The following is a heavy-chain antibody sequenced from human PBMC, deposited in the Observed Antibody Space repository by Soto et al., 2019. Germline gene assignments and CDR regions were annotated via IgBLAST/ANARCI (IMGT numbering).Heavy chain of an antibody. J-gene: IGHJ6*02. CDR1: GFIFDDYA. CDR2: ISWNSGSI. D-gene: IGHD1-26*01. Sequence: EEQLVESGGGLGQPGRSLRLSCAASGFIFDDYAMHWVRRPPGKGLEWVSGISWNSGSIGYADSVKARFTISRDNDKKTLYLQMNSLRAEDTALYYCAKDISGRGSFYYYYGMDVWGQGTTVTVSS. CDR3: AKDISGRGSFYYYYGMDV. V-gene: IGHV3-9*01.